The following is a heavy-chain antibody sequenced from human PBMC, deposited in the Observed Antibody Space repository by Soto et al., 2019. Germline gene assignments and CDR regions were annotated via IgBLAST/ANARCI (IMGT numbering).Heavy chain of an antibody. D-gene: IGHD4-17*01. J-gene: IGHJ6*03. V-gene: IGHV4-59*08. CDR3: ARGTTVTSYYFYYYMDV. CDR2: IYYSGST. CDR1: GGSISSYY. Sequence: SETLSLTCTVSGGSISSYYWSWIRQPPGKGLEWIGYIYYSGSTNYNPSLKSRVTISVDTSKNQFSLKLSSVTAADTAVYYCARGTTVTSYYFYYYMDVWGKGNTVTVS.